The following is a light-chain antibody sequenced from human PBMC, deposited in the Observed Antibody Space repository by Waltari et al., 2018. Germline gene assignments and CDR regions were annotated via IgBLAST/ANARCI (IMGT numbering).Light chain of an antibody. Sequence: IVMTQFPDSLAVSLGERANLNCKSSQNILYSSNNKNYLAWYQLKPGQAPKLLFYWASTRESGVPDRFSGSGSGTEFTLTINSLQAEDVAVYYCQQHYSTPRTFGQGTKVEIK. J-gene: IGKJ1*01. CDR2: WAS. CDR1: QNILYSSNNKNY. V-gene: IGKV4-1*01. CDR3: QQHYSTPRT.